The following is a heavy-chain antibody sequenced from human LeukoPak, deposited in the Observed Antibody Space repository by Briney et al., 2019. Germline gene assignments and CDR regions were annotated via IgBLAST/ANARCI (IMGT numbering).Heavy chain of an antibody. CDR2: IYTSGST. CDR3: ARDSEWQPIDY. V-gene: IGHV4-61*02. Sequence: TLSLTCTVSGGSISSGSYYWSWIRQPAGKGLEWIGRIYTSGSTNYNPSLKSRVTISVDTTKNQFSLKLSSVTAADTAVYYRARDSEWQPIDYWGQGTLVTVSS. CDR1: GGSISSGSYY. D-gene: IGHD3-3*01. J-gene: IGHJ4*02.